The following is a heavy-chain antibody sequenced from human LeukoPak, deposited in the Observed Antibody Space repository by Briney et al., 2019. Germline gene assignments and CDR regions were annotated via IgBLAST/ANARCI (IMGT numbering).Heavy chain of an antibody. CDR2: ISAYNGNT. D-gene: IGHD3-10*01. CDR1: GYTFTSYG. CDR3: ARDLWFGELFHNWFDP. J-gene: IGHJ5*02. V-gene: IGHV1-18*01. Sequence: ASVKVSCKASGYTFTSYGVSWVRQAPGQGLEWMGWISAYNGNTNYAQKLQGRVTMTTDTSTSTAYMELRSLRSDDTAVYYCARDLWFGELFHNWFDPWGQGTLVTVSS.